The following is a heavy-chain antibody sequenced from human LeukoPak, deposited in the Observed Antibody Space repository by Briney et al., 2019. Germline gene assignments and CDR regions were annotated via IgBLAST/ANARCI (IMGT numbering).Heavy chain of an antibody. Sequence: RASVKVSCKASGYTFTSYDINWVRQATGQGLEWMGWMNPNSGNTGYAQKFQGRVTMTRNTSISTAYMELSSLRSEDTAVYYCARGPTYYGFWSGYYSYYYYYMDVWGKGTTVTVSS. CDR2: MNPNSGNT. D-gene: IGHD3-3*01. CDR1: GYTFTSYD. CDR3: ARGPTYYGFWSGYYSYYYYYMDV. V-gene: IGHV1-8*02. J-gene: IGHJ6*03.